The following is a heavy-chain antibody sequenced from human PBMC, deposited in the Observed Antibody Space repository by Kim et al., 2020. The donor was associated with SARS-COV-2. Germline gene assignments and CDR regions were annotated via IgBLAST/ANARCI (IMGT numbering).Heavy chain of an antibody. D-gene: IGHD1-1*01. CDR1: GYTFTSYA. J-gene: IGHJ4*02. V-gene: IGHV1-3*01. CDR3: AGSTTGTTEFDY. Sequence: ASVKVSCKASGYTFTSYAMHWVRQAPGQRLEWMGWINAGNGNTKYSQKFQGRVTITRDTSASTAYMELSSLRSEDTAVYYCAGSTTGTTEFDYWGQGTLVTVSS. CDR2: INAGNGNT.